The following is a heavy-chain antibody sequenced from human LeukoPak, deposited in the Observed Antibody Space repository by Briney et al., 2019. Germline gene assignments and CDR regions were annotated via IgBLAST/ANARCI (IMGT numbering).Heavy chain of an antibody. CDR3: ARDLTRWVVGAIDY. Sequence: AAVKVSCKASGYTFTSYGISWVRQAPGQGLEWMGWISAYNGNTNYAQKLQGRVTMTTDTSTSTAYMELRSLRSDDTAVYYCARDLTRWVVGAIDYWGQGTLVTVSS. J-gene: IGHJ4*02. CDR1: GYTFTSYG. CDR2: ISAYNGNT. D-gene: IGHD1-26*01. V-gene: IGHV1-18*01.